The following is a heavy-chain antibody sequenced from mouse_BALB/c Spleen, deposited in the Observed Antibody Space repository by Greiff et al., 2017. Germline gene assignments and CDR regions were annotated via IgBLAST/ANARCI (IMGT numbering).Heavy chain of an antibody. CDR2: IDPFNGGT. J-gene: IGHJ2*01. CDR3: ARSLGLDY. Sequence: EVQGVESGPELMKPGASVKISCKASGYSFTSYYMHWVKQSHGKSLEWIGYIDPFNGGTSYNQKFKGKATLTVDKSSSTAYMHLSSLTSEDSAVYYCARSLGLDYWGQGTTLTVSS. CDR1: GYSFTSYY. V-gene: IGHV1S135*01.